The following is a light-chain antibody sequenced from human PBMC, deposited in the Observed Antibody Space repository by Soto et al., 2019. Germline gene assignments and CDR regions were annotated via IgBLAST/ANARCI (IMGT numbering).Light chain of an antibody. CDR3: CSYAGSTAL. V-gene: IGLV2-23*02. CDR1: SSDVGNYNL. Sequence: QSVLTQPASVSGSPGQSITISCTGTSSDVGNYNLVSWYQQVPGKAPKLIIYEVIQRPSGVSNRFSGSKSGNTASLTISGLQAKDEGDYYCCSYAGSTALFGGGTKLTVL. J-gene: IGLJ2*01. CDR2: EVI.